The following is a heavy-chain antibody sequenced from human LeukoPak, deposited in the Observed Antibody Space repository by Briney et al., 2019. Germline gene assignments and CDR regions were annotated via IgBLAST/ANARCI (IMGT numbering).Heavy chain of an antibody. CDR1: GYTFTNYG. D-gene: IGHD6-13*01. J-gene: IGHJ4*02. Sequence: GASVKVSCKASGYTFTNYGLNWVRQAPGQGLEWMGWINTNTGNPTYAQGFTGRFVFSLDTSVSTAYLQISSLKAEDTAVYYCARLYSTLDYWGQGTLVTVSS. V-gene: IGHV7-4-1*02. CDR2: INTNTGNP. CDR3: ARLYSTLDY.